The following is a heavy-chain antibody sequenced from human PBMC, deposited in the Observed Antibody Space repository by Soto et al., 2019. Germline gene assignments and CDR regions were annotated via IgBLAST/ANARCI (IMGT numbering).Heavy chain of an antibody. J-gene: IGHJ6*02. Sequence: ASVKVSCKASGYTFTSYYMHWVRQAPGQGLEWMGIINPSGGSTSYAQKFQGRVTMTRDTSTSTVYMELSSLRSADTAVYYCAREETPVSPHYSYYGMDVWGQGTTVTVSS. V-gene: IGHV1-46*01. D-gene: IGHD4-17*01. CDR2: INPSGGST. CDR3: AREETPVSPHYSYYGMDV. CDR1: GYTFTSYY.